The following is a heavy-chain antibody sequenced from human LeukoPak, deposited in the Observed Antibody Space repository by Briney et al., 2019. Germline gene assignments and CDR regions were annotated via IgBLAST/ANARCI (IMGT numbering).Heavy chain of an antibody. J-gene: IGHJ4*02. V-gene: IGHV3-30*18. CDR3: AKDREVLRSLEWFFDY. CDR2: ISRDGKRQ. D-gene: IGHD3-3*01. Sequence: GGSLRLSCATSGFIFNNYDPHWVRQAPGKGLEWLATISRDGKRQFYTDSVKGRFTISRDNSKNTLYLQMNSLRAEDTAVYSCAKDREVLRSLEWFFDYWGQGTLVTVSS. CDR1: GFIFNNYD.